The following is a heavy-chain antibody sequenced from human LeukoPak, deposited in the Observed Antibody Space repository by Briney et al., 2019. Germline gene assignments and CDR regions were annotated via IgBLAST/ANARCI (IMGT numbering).Heavy chain of an antibody. CDR2: ISSSSSYI. D-gene: IGHD3-22*01. CDR1: GFTFSSYS. Sequence: PGGSLRLSCAASGFTFSSYSMSWVRQAPGKGLEWVSSISSSSSYIYYADSVKGRFTISRDNAKNSLYLQMNSLRAEDTAVYYCARAPRITMIVVDHDYWGQGTLVTVSS. J-gene: IGHJ4*02. CDR3: ARAPRITMIVVDHDY. V-gene: IGHV3-21*01.